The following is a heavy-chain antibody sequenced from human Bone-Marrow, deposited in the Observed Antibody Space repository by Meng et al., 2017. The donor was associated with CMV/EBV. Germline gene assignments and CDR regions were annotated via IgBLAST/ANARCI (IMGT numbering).Heavy chain of an antibody. Sequence: SGFIFSDDYMRWIRQAPGKGLEWVSYISGSGYSIYYADSVKGRFTISRDNAKNSLYLQMNSLRADDTAVYYCARAGLVRGIMKGNYWGQGTLVTVSS. CDR2: ISGSGYSI. V-gene: IGHV3-11*01. CDR3: ARAGLVRGIMKGNY. D-gene: IGHD3-10*01. CDR1: GFIFSDDY. J-gene: IGHJ4*02.